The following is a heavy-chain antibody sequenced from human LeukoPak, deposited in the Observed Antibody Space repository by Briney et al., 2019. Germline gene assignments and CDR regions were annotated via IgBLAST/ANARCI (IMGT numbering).Heavy chain of an antibody. Sequence: GGSLRLSCAASGFTFSSYEMNWVRQAPGKGLEWVSYISSSGSTIYYADSVKGRFTISRDNAKNSLYLQMNSLRAEDTAVYYRARGGRWLPTGWYFDLWGRGTLVTVSS. D-gene: IGHD5-24*01. J-gene: IGHJ2*01. CDR1: GFTFSSYE. CDR2: ISSSGSTI. V-gene: IGHV3-48*03. CDR3: ARGGRWLPTGWYFDL.